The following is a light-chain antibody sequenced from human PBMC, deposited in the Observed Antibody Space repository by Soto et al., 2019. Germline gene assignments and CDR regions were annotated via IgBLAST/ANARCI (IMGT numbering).Light chain of an antibody. CDR2: GNN. V-gene: IGLV1-44*01. CDR1: SSNIGSNT. CDR3: VAWDDSLNGLV. Sequence: QLVLTQPPSASGTPGQRVTISCSGSSSNIGSNTVNWYQQLPGTAPKLLIYGNNQRPSGVPDRFSGSKSGTSASLAISGLQSEDEADYYCVAWDDSLNGLVFGGGTKLTVL. J-gene: IGLJ2*01.